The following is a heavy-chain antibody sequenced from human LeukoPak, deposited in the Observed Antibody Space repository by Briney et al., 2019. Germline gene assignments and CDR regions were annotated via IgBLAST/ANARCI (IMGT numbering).Heavy chain of an antibody. CDR1: GFTFSSYN. V-gene: IGHV3-48*01. CDR3: ARVRLPPYYYYFYYMDV. CDR2: ISSSRSTI. J-gene: IGHJ6*03. Sequence: GGSLRLSCAASGFTFSSYNMNWVRQAPGKGLEWVSSISSSRSTIYYADSVKGRFTISRDNAKNSLYLQINSLRAEDTAVYYCARVRLPPYYYYFYYMDVWGTGTTVTVSS. D-gene: IGHD5-18*01.